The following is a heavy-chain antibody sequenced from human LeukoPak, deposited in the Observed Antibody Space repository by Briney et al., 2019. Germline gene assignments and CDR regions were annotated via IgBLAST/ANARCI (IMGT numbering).Heavy chain of an antibody. CDR2: ISGYNANT. Sequence: GASVKVSCKASGYTFTDYGISWVRQAPGQGLEWMGWISGYNANTNYARQFQGRVTMTTDTATTTAYMELGSLRSDDTAVYYCARDAYYYDNSGYYAEKFDYWGQGTLVTVSS. V-gene: IGHV1-18*01. J-gene: IGHJ4*02. CDR3: ARDAYYYDNSGYYAEKFDY. CDR1: GYTFTDYG. D-gene: IGHD3-22*01.